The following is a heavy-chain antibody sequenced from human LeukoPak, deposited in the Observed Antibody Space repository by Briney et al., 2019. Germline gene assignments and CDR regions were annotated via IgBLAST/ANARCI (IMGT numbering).Heavy chain of an antibody. D-gene: IGHD3-22*01. CDR2: INHSGST. J-gene: IGHJ5*02. CDR3: ARGALYSMIVVVNWFDP. V-gene: IGHV4-34*01. CDR1: GGSFSGYY. Sequence: SETLSLTCAVYGGSFSGYYWSWIRQPPGKGLEWIGEINHSGSTNYNPSLKSRVTISVDTSKNQFSLKLSSVTAADTAVYYCARGALYSMIVVVNWFDPWGQGTLVTVSS.